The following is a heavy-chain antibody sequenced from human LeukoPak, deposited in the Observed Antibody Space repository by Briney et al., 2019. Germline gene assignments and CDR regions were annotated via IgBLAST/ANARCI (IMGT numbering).Heavy chain of an antibody. D-gene: IGHD6-13*01. CDR2: IHYSGST. CDR3: AREVVAAAGTVDY. J-gene: IGHJ4*02. V-gene: IGHV4-59*01. Sequence: PSETLPLTCTVSGDSISSYYWSWIRQPPGKGLEWIGYIHYSGSTNYNPSLKSRVTISVDTSKNQFSLILSSVTTADTAVYYCAREVVAAAGTVDYWGQGTLVTVSS. CDR1: GDSISSYY.